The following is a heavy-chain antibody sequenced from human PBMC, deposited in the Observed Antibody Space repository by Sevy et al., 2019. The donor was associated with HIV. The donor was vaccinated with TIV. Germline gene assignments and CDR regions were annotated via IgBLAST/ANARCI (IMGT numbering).Heavy chain of an antibody. J-gene: IGHJ6*02. D-gene: IGHD1-26*01. CDR1: GGTFSSYA. V-gene: IGHV1-69*13. CDR2: IIPIFGTA. Sequence: ASVKVSCKASGGTFSSYAISWVRQAPGQGLEWMGGIIPIFGTANYGQKFQGRVTITADESTSPAYMERSSLRSEDTAVYYCARGLVGATPTSVVGMDVWGQGTTVTV. CDR3: ARGLVGATPTSVVGMDV.